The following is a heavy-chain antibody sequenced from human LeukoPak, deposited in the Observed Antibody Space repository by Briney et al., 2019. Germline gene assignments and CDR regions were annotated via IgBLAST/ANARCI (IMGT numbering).Heavy chain of an antibody. Sequence: GASVKVSCKASGYTFTGYYMHWVRQAPGQGLEWMGRINPNSGGTNYAQKFQGRVTMTRDTSISTAYMELSRLRSDDTAVYYCARDLRSRGGFSDFDYWGQGTLVTVSS. V-gene: IGHV1-2*06. CDR1: GYTFTGYY. CDR3: ARDLRSRGGFSDFDY. D-gene: IGHD3-16*01. CDR2: INPNSGGT. J-gene: IGHJ4*02.